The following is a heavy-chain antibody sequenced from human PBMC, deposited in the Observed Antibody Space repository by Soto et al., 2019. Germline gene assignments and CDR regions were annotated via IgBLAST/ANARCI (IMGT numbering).Heavy chain of an antibody. D-gene: IGHD4-17*01. Sequence: GGSLRLSCAASGFTFSNAWMSWVRQAPGKVREWPGRTKSTSAGGTTDYAAPVKGRFATSRDEPKITLYLQMNSLKTEDTAVYYCTTPDYGDPPFDYWGQGTLVTVSS. CDR2: TKSTSAGGTT. V-gene: IGHV3-15*01. J-gene: IGHJ4*02. CDR3: TTPDYGDPPFDY. CDR1: GFTFSNAW.